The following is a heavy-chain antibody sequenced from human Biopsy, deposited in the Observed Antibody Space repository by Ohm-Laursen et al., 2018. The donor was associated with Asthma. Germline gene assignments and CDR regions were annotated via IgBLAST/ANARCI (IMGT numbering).Heavy chain of an antibody. Sequence: SETLSLTCTVSGGSINIGDYYWSWIRQPPGRGLEWVGYIYYSGSTNYNPSLKSRITISVDASKNQFSLKLNSVTAADTAIYYCAVYSSGGFDYWGQGSLVTVSS. CDR2: IYYSGST. V-gene: IGHV4-61*08. CDR3: AVYSSGGFDY. J-gene: IGHJ4*02. CDR1: GGSINIGDYY. D-gene: IGHD6-6*01.